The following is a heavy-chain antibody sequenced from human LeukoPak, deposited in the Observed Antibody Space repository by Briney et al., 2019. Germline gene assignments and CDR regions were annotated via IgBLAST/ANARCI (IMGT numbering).Heavy chain of an antibody. V-gene: IGHV3-30*18. CDR2: ISYDGSNK. J-gene: IGHJ1*01. CDR3: AKDGDSIVGATGYVQH. CDR1: GFTFSSYG. Sequence: GGSLRLSCAASGFTFSSYGMHWVRQAPGKGLEWVAVISYDGSNKYYADSVKGRFTISRDNSKNTLYLQMNSLRAEDTAVYYCAKDGDSIVGATGYVQHWGQGTLVTVSS. D-gene: IGHD1-26*01.